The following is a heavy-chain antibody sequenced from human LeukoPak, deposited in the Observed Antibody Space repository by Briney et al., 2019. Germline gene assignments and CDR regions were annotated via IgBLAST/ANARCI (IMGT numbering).Heavy chain of an antibody. J-gene: IGHJ4*02. V-gene: IGHV4-31*03. D-gene: IGHD3-10*01. CDR3: ARGPPYFTFYYGSGSPTLDY. CDR1: GGSISSGGYY. Sequence: RPSQTLSLTCTVSGGSISSGGYYWSWIRQHPGKGLEWIGYIYYSGSTYYNPSLKSRVTISVDTSKYQFSLKLSSVTAADTAVYYCARGPPYFTFYYGSGSPTLDYWGQGTLVTVSS. CDR2: IYYSGST.